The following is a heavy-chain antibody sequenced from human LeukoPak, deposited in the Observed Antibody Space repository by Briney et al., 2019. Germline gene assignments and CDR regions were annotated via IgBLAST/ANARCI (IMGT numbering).Heavy chain of an antibody. CDR3: ARPYYYDSRIDP. Sequence: SETLSLTCTVSGGSITSGDYYWSWIRQPPGKGLEWIGYTYYSGSTYYNPSLKSRATISVDTSKNQFSLKLTSVTAADTAVYYCARPYYYDSRIDPWGQGTLVTVSS. D-gene: IGHD3-22*01. CDR1: GGSITSGDYY. CDR2: TYYSGST. J-gene: IGHJ5*02. V-gene: IGHV4-30-4*01.